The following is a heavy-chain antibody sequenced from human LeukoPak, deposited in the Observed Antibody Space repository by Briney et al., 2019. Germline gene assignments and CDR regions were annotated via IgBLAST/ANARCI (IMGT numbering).Heavy chain of an antibody. J-gene: IGHJ4*02. V-gene: IGHV3-7*01. CDR1: GFTFSSYW. Sequence: PGGSLRLSCAASGFTFSSYWMSWVRQAPGKGLEWVANIKQDGSEKYYVDSVKGRLTISRDNAKNSLYLQMNSLRAEDTAVYYCARDSSGWYLVYYFDYWGQGTLVTVSS. CDR3: ARDSSGWYLVYYFDY. D-gene: IGHD6-19*01. CDR2: IKQDGSEK.